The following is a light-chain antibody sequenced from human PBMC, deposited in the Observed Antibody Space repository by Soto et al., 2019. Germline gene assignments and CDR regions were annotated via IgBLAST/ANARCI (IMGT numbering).Light chain of an antibody. Sequence: QSLLTQPASVSGSPGQSITISCTGTSSDVGGYNYVSWYQQHPGKAPKLMIYDVSNRPSGVSNRFSGSKSGNTASLTISGLQAEDEADYYCSSYTSSCTLYVFGTGTKVTVL. CDR3: SSYTSSCTLYV. CDR2: DVS. CDR1: SSDVGGYNY. V-gene: IGLV2-14*01. J-gene: IGLJ1*01.